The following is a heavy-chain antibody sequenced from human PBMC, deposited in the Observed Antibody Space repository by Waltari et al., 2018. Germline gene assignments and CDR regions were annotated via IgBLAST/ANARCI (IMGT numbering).Heavy chain of an antibody. CDR3: ARDCSSTSCSRVGYYGMDV. J-gene: IGHJ6*02. CDR2: FIPIFGTA. CDR1: GGTFSSYA. Sequence: QVQLVQSGAEVKKPGSSVKVSCKASGGTFSSYAISWVRQAPGPGLEWRGGFIPIFGTANYAQKFQGRVTITAYESTSTAYMDLSSLRSEDTAVYYCARDCSSTSCSRVGYYGMDVWGQGTTVTVSS. D-gene: IGHD2-2*01. V-gene: IGHV1-69*13.